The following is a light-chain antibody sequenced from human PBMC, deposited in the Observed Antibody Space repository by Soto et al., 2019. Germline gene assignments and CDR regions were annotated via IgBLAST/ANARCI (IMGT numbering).Light chain of an antibody. Sequence: DIQMTQSPSSLSASVGDRVTITCRASQSISSYLNWYQQKPVKAPKLLIYAASSLQSGVPSRFSGSGSGTDFTLTISSLQPEDFATYYCQHSYSTPCTFGQGTKVEIK. CDR3: QHSYSTPCT. CDR1: QSISSY. V-gene: IGKV1-39*01. CDR2: AAS. J-gene: IGKJ1*01.